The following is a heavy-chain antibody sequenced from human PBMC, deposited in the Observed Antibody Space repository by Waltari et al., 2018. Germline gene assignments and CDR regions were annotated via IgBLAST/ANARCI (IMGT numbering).Heavy chain of an antibody. Sequence: EVQLLESGGGLVQPGGSLRLSCAASGFTFSTYAMSWVRQAPGKGLEWVSTISGSGGSTYYADSVKGRFTISRDNSKSTLYLQMNSLRAEDTAVYYCAKRLTGTTDCWGQGTLVTVSS. D-gene: IGHD1-7*01. CDR1: GFTFSTYA. V-gene: IGHV3-23*01. CDR3: AKRLTGTTDC. CDR2: ISGSGGST. J-gene: IGHJ4*02.